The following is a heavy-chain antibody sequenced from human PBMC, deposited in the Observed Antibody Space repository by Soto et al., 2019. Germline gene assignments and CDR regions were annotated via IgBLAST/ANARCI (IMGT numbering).Heavy chain of an antibody. J-gene: IGHJ4*02. D-gene: IGHD2-15*01. CDR3: ARVADCSGGRCYFSVDY. V-gene: IGHV4-30-4*01. Sequence: QVQLQESGPGLVKPSQTLSLTCTVSGGSISSGDYYWSWIRQPPGKGLEWIGYIYYSGSTYYNPSLKSRATPSVDTSKNQFSLKLSSVTAADTAVYYCARVADCSGGRCYFSVDYWGQGTLVTVSS. CDR1: GGSISSGDYY. CDR2: IYYSGST.